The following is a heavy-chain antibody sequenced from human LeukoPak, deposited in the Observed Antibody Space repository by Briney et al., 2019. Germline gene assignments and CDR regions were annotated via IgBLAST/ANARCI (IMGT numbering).Heavy chain of an antibody. D-gene: IGHD6-19*01. CDR3: ARRSSGWSWGYYGMDV. CDR2: VYYTGRT. CDR1: GGSISTSTHY. J-gene: IGHJ6*02. Sequence: SEPLSLTCTVSGGSISTSTHYWGWIRQPPGKGLEWIGSVYYTGRTYYNPSLKSRVTISVNPSKNQFSLKLSSVTAADTAVYYCARRSSGWSWGYYGMDVWGQGTTVTVSS. V-gene: IGHV4-39*01.